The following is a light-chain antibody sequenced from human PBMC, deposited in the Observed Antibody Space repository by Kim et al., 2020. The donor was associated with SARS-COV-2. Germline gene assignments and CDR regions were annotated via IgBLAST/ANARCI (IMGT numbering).Light chain of an antibody. CDR3: QQLNSYPF. CDR2: AAS. Sequence: DIQLTQSPSFLSASVGDRVTITCRASQGISSYLAWYQQKPVKAPKLLIYAASTLQSGVPSRFSGSGSGTEFTLTISSLQPEDFATYYCQQLNSYPFFGGGTKVDIK. CDR1: QGISSY. V-gene: IGKV1-9*01. J-gene: IGKJ4*01.